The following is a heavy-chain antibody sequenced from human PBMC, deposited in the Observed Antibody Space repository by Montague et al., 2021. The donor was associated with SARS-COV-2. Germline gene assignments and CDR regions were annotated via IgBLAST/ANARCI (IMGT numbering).Heavy chain of an antibody. Sequence: SETLSLTCTVSGVSISSAHYCWGWVRQTPGKGLEWIGNIFYDGTSRSNPSLNSRVTISVDTSKSQLSLRLSSATAADTAVYFCARHKAWNVAPCYFDYWGQGTMVTVSS. J-gene: IGHJ4*02. CDR1: GVSISSAHYC. V-gene: IGHV4-39*01. D-gene: IGHD1-1*01. CDR2: IFYDGTS. CDR3: ARHKAWNVAPCYFDY.